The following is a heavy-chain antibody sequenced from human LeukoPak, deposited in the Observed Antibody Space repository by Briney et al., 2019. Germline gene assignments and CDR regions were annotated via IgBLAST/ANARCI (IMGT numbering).Heavy chain of an antibody. CDR1: GGTFSSYA. CDR3: AKTAIVGATTRFDY. V-gene: IGHV1-69*05. CDR2: IIPIFGTA. D-gene: IGHD1-26*01. Sequence: SVKVSCKASGGTFSSYAFNWVRQAPGQGLEWMGGIIPIFGTANYAQKFQGRVTITTDESTSTAYMELSSLTSEYTAVYYCAKTAIVGATTRFDYWGQGTLVTVSS. J-gene: IGHJ4*02.